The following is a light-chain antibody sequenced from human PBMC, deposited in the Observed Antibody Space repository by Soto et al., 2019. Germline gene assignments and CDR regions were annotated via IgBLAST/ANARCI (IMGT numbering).Light chain of an antibody. CDR2: WAS. CDR3: QQYYSTPPT. J-gene: IGKJ1*01. V-gene: IGKV4-1*01. CDR1: RDVGSD. Sequence: MTQSPLSLSASVGEKIIITCRASRDVGSDVSWYQQKPGQPPKLLIYWASTRESGVPDRFSGSGSGTDFTLTISSLQAEDVAVYYCQQYYSTPPTFGQGTKVEIK.